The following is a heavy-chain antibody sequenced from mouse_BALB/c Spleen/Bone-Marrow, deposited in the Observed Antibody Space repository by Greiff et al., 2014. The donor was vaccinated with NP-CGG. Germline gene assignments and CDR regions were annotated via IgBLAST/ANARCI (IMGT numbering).Heavy chain of an antibody. D-gene: IGHD2-10*02. CDR3: ARDVGYGNCFSY. V-gene: IGHV7-1*02. CDR2: SRNKAKDYTT. CDR1: GFTFSAFY. Sequence: EVQLVESGGGLVQPGGSLRLSCATSGFTFSAFYMEWVRQPPGKRLEWIAASRNKAKDYTTEYSASVKGRFIVSRDTSQSILYLQMNALRAEDTAIYYCARDVGYGNCFSYWGQGTLVTVSA. J-gene: IGHJ3*01.